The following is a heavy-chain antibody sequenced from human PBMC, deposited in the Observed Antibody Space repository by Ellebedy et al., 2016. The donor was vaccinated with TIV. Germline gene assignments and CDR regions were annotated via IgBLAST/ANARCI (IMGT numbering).Heavy chain of an antibody. V-gene: IGHV1-46*01. J-gene: IGHJ4*02. D-gene: IGHD1-26*01. CDR2: INPSGGST. CDR1: GYTFSSYY. CDR3: ARGDNTFYAYSGSSDFDY. Sequence: AASVKVSCKASGYTFSSYYMHWVRQAPGRGLDWMGVINPSGGSTSYAQNLQGRVTMTRDTSTSTVYMGLSSLRSEDTAVYYCARGDNTFYAYSGSSDFDYWGQGTLVTVSS.